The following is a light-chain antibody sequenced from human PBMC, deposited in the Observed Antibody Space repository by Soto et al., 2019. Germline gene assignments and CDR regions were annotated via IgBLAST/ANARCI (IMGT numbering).Light chain of an antibody. CDR3: QQCSVWPRT. CDR1: QSVAGD. V-gene: IGKV3-15*01. Sequence: EIVLTQSPGTLSLTPGERATLSCRASQSVAGDLAWYQQKPGQAPRLLIYGASTRATGIPARFSGSGSGTEFTLTISSLQSEDFAVYFCQQCSVWPRTFGQGTKVDIK. CDR2: GAS. J-gene: IGKJ1*01.